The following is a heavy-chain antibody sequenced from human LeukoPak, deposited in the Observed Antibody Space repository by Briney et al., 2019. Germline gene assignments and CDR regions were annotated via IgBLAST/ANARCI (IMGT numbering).Heavy chain of an antibody. CDR2: ISSSGSTI. D-gene: IGHD2-2*01. V-gene: IGHV3-11*04. CDR1: GFTFSDYY. Sequence: GSLRLSCAASGFTFSDYYMSWIRQAPGKGLEWVSYISSSGSTIYYADSVKGRFTISRDNAKNSLYLQMNSLRAEDTAVYYCAREDTYCSSTSRYGRWFDPWGQGTLVTVSS. J-gene: IGHJ5*02. CDR3: AREDTYCSSTSRYGRWFDP.